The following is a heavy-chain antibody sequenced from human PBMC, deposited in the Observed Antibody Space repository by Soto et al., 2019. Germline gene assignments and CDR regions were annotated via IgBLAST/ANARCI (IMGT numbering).Heavy chain of an antibody. CDR2: ISYDGSNK. CDR1: GFTFSSYA. Sequence: GGSLRLSCAASGFTFSSYAMHWVRQAPGKGLEWVAVISYDGSNKYYADSVKGRFTISRDNSKNTLYLQMNSLRAEDTAVYYCARSITIFGVAPVTWFDPWGQGTLVTVSS. J-gene: IGHJ5*02. D-gene: IGHD3-3*01. CDR3: ARSITIFGVAPVTWFDP. V-gene: IGHV3-30-3*01.